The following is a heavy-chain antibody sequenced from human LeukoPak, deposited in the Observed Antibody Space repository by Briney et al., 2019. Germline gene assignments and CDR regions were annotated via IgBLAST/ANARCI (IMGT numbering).Heavy chain of an antibody. D-gene: IGHD3-22*01. CDR3: AREMIVVVITNHDAFDI. CDR2: INPNSGGT. J-gene: IGHJ3*02. CDR1: VYTFTGYY. V-gene: IGHV1-2*02. Sequence: GSVKVSCKASVYTFTGYYMHWVRQAPGQGLAWMGWINPNSGGTNYAQKFQGRGTMTRDTSISTAYMELSRLRSDDTAVYYCAREMIVVVITNHDAFDIWGQGTMVTASS.